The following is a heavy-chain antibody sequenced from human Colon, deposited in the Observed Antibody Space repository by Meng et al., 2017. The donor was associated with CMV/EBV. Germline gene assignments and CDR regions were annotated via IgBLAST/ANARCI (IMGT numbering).Heavy chain of an antibody. CDR1: ESSFTGYY. CDR2: MDPTTGRT. D-gene: IGHD3-16*01. Sequence: QVHLVQAGAEVRLPVASVKVSCKASESSFTGYYIHWVRQAPGQGLEWMGWMDPTTGRTDYAQKFQGTVTMTRDTSISTAYLELSRLTSDDTAVYYCASHSSYVWGSHHWGQGTLVTVSS. V-gene: IGHV1-2*02. J-gene: IGHJ1*01. CDR3: ASHSSYVWGSHH.